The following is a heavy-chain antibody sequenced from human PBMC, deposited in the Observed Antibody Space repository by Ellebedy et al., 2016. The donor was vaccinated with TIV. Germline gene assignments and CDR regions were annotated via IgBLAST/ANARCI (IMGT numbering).Heavy chain of an antibody. D-gene: IGHD4-17*01. CDR1: GYSFISFY. J-gene: IGHJ4*02. CDR3: ATEYGDN. Sequence: GESLKISCKGSGYSFISFYITWVRQLPGKGLEWMASINPRDSQTIYSPSFQGHVTISTDKSTSTAYLQWTTLKASDSAMYYCATEYGDNWGQGTLVTVSS. CDR2: INPRDSQT. V-gene: IGHV5-10-1*01.